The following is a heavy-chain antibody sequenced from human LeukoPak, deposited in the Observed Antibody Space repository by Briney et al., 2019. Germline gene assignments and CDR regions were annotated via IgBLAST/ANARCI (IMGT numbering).Heavy chain of an antibody. J-gene: IGHJ4*02. CDR2: ISGSGGST. CDR1: GFTFSSYW. V-gene: IGHV3-23*01. CDR3: AKDLSPYYYDSSGYYEEGYFDY. D-gene: IGHD3-22*01. Sequence: GGSLRLSCAASGFTFSSYWMSWVRQAPGKGLEWVSAISGSGGSTYYADSVKGRFTISRDNSKNTLYLQMNSLRAEDTAVYYCAKDLSPYYYDSSGYYEEGYFDYWGQGTLVTVSS.